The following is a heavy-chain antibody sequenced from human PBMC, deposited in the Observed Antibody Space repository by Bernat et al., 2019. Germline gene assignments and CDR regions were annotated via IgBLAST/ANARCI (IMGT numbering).Heavy chain of an antibody. J-gene: IGHJ4*02. CDR2: ISGSGGST. CDR1: GFTFSSYA. D-gene: IGHD6-13*01. Sequence: EVQLVESGGGLVQPGGSLRLSCAASGFTFSSYAMSWVRQAPGKGLEWVSAISGSGGSTYYADSVKGRFTISRDNSKNTLYLQMNSLGAGDTAVYYCAKDGSSWIYYFGYWGQRTLVTVSS. V-gene: IGHV3-23*04. CDR3: AKDGSSWIYYFGY.